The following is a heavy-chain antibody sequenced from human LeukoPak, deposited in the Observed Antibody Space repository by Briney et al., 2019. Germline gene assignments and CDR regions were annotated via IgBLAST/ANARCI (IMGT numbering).Heavy chain of an antibody. J-gene: IGHJ5*02. CDR1: GGSISSSSYY. CDR2: IYYSGST. D-gene: IGHD6-19*01. Sequence: SETLSLTCTVSGGSISSSSYYWGWIRQPPGKGLEWIGRIYYSGSTYYNPSLKSRVTISVDTSKNQFSLKLSSVTAADTAVYYCARDSLRAVAGPNWLDPWGQGTLVAVSS. V-gene: IGHV4-39*07. CDR3: ARDSLRAVAGPNWLDP.